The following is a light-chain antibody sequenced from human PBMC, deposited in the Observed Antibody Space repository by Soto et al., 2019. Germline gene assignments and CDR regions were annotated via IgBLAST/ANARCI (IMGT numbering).Light chain of an antibody. V-gene: IGKV3-11*01. CDR1: QSVSSY. J-gene: IGKJ4*01. CDR2: DAS. Sequence: EIVLTQSPATLPLSPGERATLSCRASQSVSSYLAWYQQKPGQAPRLLIYDASNRSTGIPARFSGCGSGTDFTLTISGLEPADFAVYYWQQRNTWPPGPTFGGGTKVEIK. CDR3: QQRNTWPPGPT.